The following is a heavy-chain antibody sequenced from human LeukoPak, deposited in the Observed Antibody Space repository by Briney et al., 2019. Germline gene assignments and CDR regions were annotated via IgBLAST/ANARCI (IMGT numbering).Heavy chain of an antibody. D-gene: IGHD6-13*01. Sequence: ASVKVSCKASGYTFTSYGISWVRQPPGQGLEWMGWISAYNDNTNYTQTLQGRLTMTTDTSTSTAYMELRSLRSDDTAVYYCARVGPYRGSSSRLNWFDPWGQGTLVTVSS. CDR3: ARVGPYRGSSSRLNWFDP. J-gene: IGHJ5*02. V-gene: IGHV1-18*01. CDR1: GYTFTSYG. CDR2: ISAYNDNT.